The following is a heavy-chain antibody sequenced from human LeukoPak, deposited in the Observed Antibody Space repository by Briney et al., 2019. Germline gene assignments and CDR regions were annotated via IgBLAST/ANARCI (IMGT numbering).Heavy chain of an antibody. V-gene: IGHV3-15*01. J-gene: IGHJ3*02. CDR1: GFSFTTYW. CDR3: TTRTLYYYDSSGYYWGEGDAFDI. D-gene: IGHD3-22*01. Sequence: GGSLRLSCGASGFSFTTYWMAWVRQAPGKGLEWVGRIKSKTDGGTTDYAAPVKGRFTISRDDSKNTLYLQMNSLKTEDTAVYYCTTRTLYYYDSSGYYWGEGDAFDIWGQGTMVTVSS. CDR2: IKSKTDGGTT.